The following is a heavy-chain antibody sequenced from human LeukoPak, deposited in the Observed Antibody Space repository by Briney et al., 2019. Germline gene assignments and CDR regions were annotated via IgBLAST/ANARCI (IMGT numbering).Heavy chain of an antibody. Sequence: GGSLRLSCAASGFTFSSYSMNWVRQAPGKGLEWVSYISSSGSTIYYADSVKGRFTISRDNAKNSLYLQMNSLRAEDTAVYYCARAVVRWTYYYYYMDVWGKGTTVTVSS. V-gene: IGHV3-48*04. CDR3: ARAVVRWTYYYYYMDV. CDR2: ISSSGSTI. CDR1: GFTFSSYS. D-gene: IGHD2-15*01. J-gene: IGHJ6*03.